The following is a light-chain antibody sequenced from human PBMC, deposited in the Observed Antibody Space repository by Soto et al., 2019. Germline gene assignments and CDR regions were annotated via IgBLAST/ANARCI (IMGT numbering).Light chain of an antibody. CDR3: QQYNTYYT. V-gene: IGKV1D-16*01. J-gene: IGKJ2*01. Sequence: DIQMTQAPSSVSASVGDRVTITCRASQDINNRVAWFQQRPGRAPKYLIQAASILQSGFPSRFSGSGSGTVFTLTISSLQPDDFATYYCQQYNTYYTFGQGTKLEIK. CDR1: QDINNR. CDR2: AAS.